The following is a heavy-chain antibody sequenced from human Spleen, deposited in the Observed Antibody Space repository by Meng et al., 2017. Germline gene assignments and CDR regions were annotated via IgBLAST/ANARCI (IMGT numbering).Heavy chain of an antibody. V-gene: IGHV4-39*07. Sequence: SETLSLTCTVPGGSISSSSYYWGWIRQPPGKGLEWIGSIYYSGSTYYNPSLKSRLTIPVDKSKNQFSLHLSPVTAADTAVYYCARDLWRSYYDSSAKDYWGQGTLVTVSS. J-gene: IGHJ4*02. D-gene: IGHD3-22*01. CDR2: IYYSGST. CDR1: GGSISSSSYY. CDR3: ARDLWRSYYDSSAKDY.